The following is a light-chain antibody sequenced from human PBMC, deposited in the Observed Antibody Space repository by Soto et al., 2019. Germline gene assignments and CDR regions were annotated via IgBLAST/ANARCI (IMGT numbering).Light chain of an antibody. Sequence: NIGAAYNVDWYQQLPGTAPKLLIYGNNNRPSGVPARFSGSKSGTSASLAIAGLQAEDEGDYYCQSYDSSLSGYVFGTGTKVTVL. V-gene: IGLV1-40*01. J-gene: IGLJ1*01. CDR1: NIGAAYN. CDR3: QSYDSSLSGYV. CDR2: GNN.